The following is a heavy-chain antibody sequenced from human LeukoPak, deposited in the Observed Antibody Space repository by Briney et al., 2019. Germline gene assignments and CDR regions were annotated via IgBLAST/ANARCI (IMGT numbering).Heavy chain of an antibody. CDR1: GFTFSSYS. J-gene: IGHJ4*02. CDR3: ARRYSSGWFLIDY. V-gene: IGHV3-33*08. CDR2: IWYDGSSE. D-gene: IGHD6-19*01. Sequence: GGSQRLSCAASGFTFSSYSMNWVRQAPGKGLEWVAVIWYDGSSEYYADSVKGRFTISRDNSKNTLYLQMNSLRAEDTAVYYCARRYSSGWFLIDYWGQGTLVTVSS.